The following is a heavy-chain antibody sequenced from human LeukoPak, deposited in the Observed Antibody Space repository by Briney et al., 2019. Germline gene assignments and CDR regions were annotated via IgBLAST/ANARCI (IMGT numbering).Heavy chain of an antibody. CDR1: GFTFTSSA. Sequence: ASVTVSCKASGFTFTSSAMQWVRQARGQRLEWIGWIVIGSGNTNYAQKFQERVTITRDMSTSTAYMELSSLRSEDTAVYYCAAELSGRYGAFDIWGQGTMVTVSS. D-gene: IGHD1-26*01. CDR2: IVIGSGNT. CDR3: AAELSGRYGAFDI. V-gene: IGHV1-58*02. J-gene: IGHJ3*02.